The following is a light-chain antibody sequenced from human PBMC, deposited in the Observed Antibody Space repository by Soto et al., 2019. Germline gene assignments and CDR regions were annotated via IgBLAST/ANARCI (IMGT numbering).Light chain of an antibody. V-gene: IGLV2-14*03. CDR1: GSDIGSYNY. J-gene: IGLJ1*01. CDR2: DVT. Sequence: QSVLTQPASVSGSPGQSITISCTGTGSDIGSYNYVSWYQHHPGKVPKFIIYDVTNRPSGVSNRFSGSKSGNTASLTISGLQAEDEADYYCCSYTTSNTRQIVFGTGTKVTVL. CDR3: CSYTTSNTRQIV.